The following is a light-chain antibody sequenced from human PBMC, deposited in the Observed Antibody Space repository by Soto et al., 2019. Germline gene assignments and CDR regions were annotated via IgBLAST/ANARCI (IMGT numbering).Light chain of an antibody. V-gene: IGKV3-20*01. CDR2: GAC. CDR3: QQYGRSPLVT. J-gene: IGKJ5*01. CDR1: QSVSSSY. Sequence: EIVLTQSPGTLSLSPGERATLSCRASQSVSSSYLAWYQQKPGQAPRLLIYGACSRATGIPDRFSGSGSGTDFTLTISRLEPEDFAMYYCQQYGRSPLVTFGQGTRLEIK.